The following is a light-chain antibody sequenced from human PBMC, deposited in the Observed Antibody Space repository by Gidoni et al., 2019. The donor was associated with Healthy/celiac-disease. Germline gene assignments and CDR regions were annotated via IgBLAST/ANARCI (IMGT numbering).Light chain of an antibody. Sequence: DIQMTQSPSTLSASVGDRVTITCRASQSISSWLAWYQQTPGKAHKLLIYKASSLESGVPSRFSGSGSGTEFTLTISSLQPDDFATYYCQQYNSYSVTFGPXTKVDIK. CDR2: KAS. CDR3: QQYNSYSVT. CDR1: QSISSW. V-gene: IGKV1-5*03. J-gene: IGKJ3*01.